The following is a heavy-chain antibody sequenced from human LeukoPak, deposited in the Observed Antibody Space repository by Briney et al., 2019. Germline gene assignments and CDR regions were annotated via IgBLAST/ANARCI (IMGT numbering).Heavy chain of an antibody. CDR3: ARGGYCSGGSCYPDH. Sequence: SVKVSCKAPGGTFSSYAISWVRQAPGQGLEWMGGIIPIFGTANYAQKFQGRVTITADESTSTAYMELSSLRSEDTAVYYCARGGYCSGGSCYPDHWGQGTLVTVSS. J-gene: IGHJ4*02. CDR2: IIPIFGTA. D-gene: IGHD2-15*01. V-gene: IGHV1-69*13. CDR1: GGTFSSYA.